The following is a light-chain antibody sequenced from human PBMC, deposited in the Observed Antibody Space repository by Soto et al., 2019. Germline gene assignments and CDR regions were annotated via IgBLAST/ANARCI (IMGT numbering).Light chain of an antibody. CDR1: QSVSSDF. CDR2: AAS. CDR3: LKYGRSPGWT. Sequence: EIVLTQSPGTLSFSPGERATLSGTSSQSVSSDFLAWYQQKPGQAPRLLIYAASSRASGIPDRFSGSGSETEFTLTISRLEPEDFAVYYCLKYGRSPGWTFGQGTKVDIK. V-gene: IGKV3-20*01. J-gene: IGKJ1*01.